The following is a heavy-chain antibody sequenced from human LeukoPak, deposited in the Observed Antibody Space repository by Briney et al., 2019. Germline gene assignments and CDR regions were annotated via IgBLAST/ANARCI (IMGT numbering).Heavy chain of an antibody. CDR2: IRHSGST. CDR3: ARRGSWSYYYAMDV. CDR1: GGSCNDYY. V-gene: IGHV4-34*01. D-gene: IGHD6-13*01. Sequence: SETLSLTCDVSGGSCNDYYWSWIRQPPGKGLEWIGEIRHSGSTNYNPSLKSRVTMSVDTSKNQFSLKLSSVTAADTAVYYCARRGSWSYYYAMDVWGQGTTVAVSS. J-gene: IGHJ6*02.